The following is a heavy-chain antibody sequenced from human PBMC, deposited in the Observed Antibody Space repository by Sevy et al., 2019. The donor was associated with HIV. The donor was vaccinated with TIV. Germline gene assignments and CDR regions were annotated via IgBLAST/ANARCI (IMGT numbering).Heavy chain of an antibody. V-gene: IGHV1-69*13. CDR2: IIPIFGTA. J-gene: IGHJ5*02. Sequence: ASVKVSCKASGGTFSSYAISWVRQAPGQGLEWMGGIIPIFGTANYAQKFQGRVTITADESTSTAYMELSSLRSEDTAVYYCARDRGGDDYSNVDWFDPWGQGTLVTVSS. CDR3: ARDRGGDDYSNVDWFDP. D-gene: IGHD4-4*01. CDR1: GGTFSSYA.